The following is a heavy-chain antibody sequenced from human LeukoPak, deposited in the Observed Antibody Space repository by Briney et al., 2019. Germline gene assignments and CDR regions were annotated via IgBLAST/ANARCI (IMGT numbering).Heavy chain of an antibody. Sequence: SLRLSCAASGFTLDDNVMHWVRQAPGKGLEWVSGIRWNSGSIGYADSVKGRFIISRDNAKNSLYLQMNSLRPEDTALYYCAKDGGVVGATDCYFDLWGRGTLVTVSS. CDR2: IRWNSGSI. CDR1: GFTLDDNV. CDR3: AKDGGVVGATDCYFDL. J-gene: IGHJ2*01. V-gene: IGHV3-9*01. D-gene: IGHD1-26*01.